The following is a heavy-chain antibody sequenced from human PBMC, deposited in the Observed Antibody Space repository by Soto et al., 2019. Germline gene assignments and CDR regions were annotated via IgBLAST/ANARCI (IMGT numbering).Heavy chain of an antibody. J-gene: IGHJ5*02. Sequence: QVQLQESGPGLVKPSETLSLTCTVSGGSISSYYWSWIRQPPGKGLEWIGYIYYSGSTNYNPSLKSRVTISVDTYKNQFSLKLSSVTAADTAVYYCAREVNYDFWSGYYRGWFDPWGQGTLVTVSS. D-gene: IGHD3-3*01. CDR1: GGSISSYY. CDR2: IYYSGST. CDR3: AREVNYDFWSGYYRGWFDP. V-gene: IGHV4-59*12.